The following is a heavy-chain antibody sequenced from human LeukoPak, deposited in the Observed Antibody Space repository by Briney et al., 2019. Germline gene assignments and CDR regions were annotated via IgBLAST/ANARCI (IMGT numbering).Heavy chain of an antibody. D-gene: IGHD6-13*01. V-gene: IGHV3-23*01. CDR3: AKDPGQWVAAAPYDDY. Sequence: PGGSLRLSCAASGFTLSSYAMSWVRQAPGKGLEWVSAISGSGGSTYYADSVKGRFTISRDNSKNTLYLQMNSLRAEDTAVYYCAKDPGQWVAAAPYDDYWGQGTLVTVSS. CDR1: GFTLSSYA. CDR2: ISGSGGST. J-gene: IGHJ4*02.